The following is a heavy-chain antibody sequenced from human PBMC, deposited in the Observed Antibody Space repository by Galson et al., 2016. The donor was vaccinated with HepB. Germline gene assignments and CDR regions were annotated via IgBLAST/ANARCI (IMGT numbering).Heavy chain of an antibody. V-gene: IGHV1-69*06. D-gene: IGHD5-12*01. J-gene: IGHJ6*03. Sequence: SVKVSCKAPGGTFSSNTISWVRQAPGQGLEWMGGIIPIFGTANYAQKLQGRVTINVDKSTTTAYMELSRLRSEDTAVYYCARGVATGPNYYYMDVWGKGTTVTVSS. CDR3: ARGVATGPNYYYMDV. CDR1: GGTFSSNT. CDR2: IIPIFGTA.